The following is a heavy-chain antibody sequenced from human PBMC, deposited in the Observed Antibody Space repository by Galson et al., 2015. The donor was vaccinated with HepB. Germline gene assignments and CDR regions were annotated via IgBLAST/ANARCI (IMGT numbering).Heavy chain of an antibody. J-gene: IGHJ4*02. CDR3: AREGHSGYDSPVPFDY. V-gene: IGHV1-69*04. D-gene: IGHD5-12*01. CDR2: IIPILGIA. CDR1: GGTFSSYA. Sequence: SVKVSCKASGGTFSSYAISWVRQAPGQGLEWMGRIIPILGIAYYAQKFQGRVTITADKSTSTAYMELSSLRSEDTAVYYCAREGHSGYDSPVPFDYWGQGTLVTVSS.